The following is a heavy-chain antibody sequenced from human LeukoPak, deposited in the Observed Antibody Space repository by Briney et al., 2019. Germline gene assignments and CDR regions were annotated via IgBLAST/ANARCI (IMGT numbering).Heavy chain of an antibody. CDR1: GFTFSSYS. V-gene: IGHV3-21*01. J-gene: IGHJ4*02. CDR2: ISSSSSYI. D-gene: IGHD6-13*01. CDR3: ARGLRSSLGGFDY. Sequence: GGSLRLSCAASGFTFSSYSMNWVRQAPGKGLEWVSSISSSSSYIYYADSVKGRFTISRDNAKNSLYLQMNSLRAEDTAVYYCARGLRSSLGGFDYLGQGTLVTVSS.